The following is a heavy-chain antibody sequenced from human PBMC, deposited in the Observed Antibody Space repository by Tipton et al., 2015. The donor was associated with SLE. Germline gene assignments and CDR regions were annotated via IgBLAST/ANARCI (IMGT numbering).Heavy chain of an antibody. D-gene: IGHD5-24*01. CDR2: IYYSGFT. J-gene: IGHJ6*03. CDR3: ARAEMTTEGSAFYFYVDV. CDR1: GGSISSYY. V-gene: IGHV4-59*12. Sequence: TLSLTCTVSGGSISSYYWSWIRQPPGKGLEWIGYIYYSGFTYYNPSLKGRVTISLDTSRNQFSLNLNSVTAADTAVYYCARAEMTTEGSAFYFYVDVWGKGTTVTVSS.